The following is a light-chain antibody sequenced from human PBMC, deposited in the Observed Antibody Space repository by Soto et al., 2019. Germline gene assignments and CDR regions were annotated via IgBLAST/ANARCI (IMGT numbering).Light chain of an antibody. CDR3: QQYGSSPRLT. CDR2: GAS. J-gene: IGKJ4*01. CDR1: QSVSSSY. Sequence: EIVLTQSPGTLSSSPGERATLSCRASQSVSSSYLAWYQQKPGQAPRLLIYGASIRATGIPDRFSGSGSVTDFALTISRLEPEYFEVYYCQQYGSSPRLTFGGGTKVEIK. V-gene: IGKV3-20*01.